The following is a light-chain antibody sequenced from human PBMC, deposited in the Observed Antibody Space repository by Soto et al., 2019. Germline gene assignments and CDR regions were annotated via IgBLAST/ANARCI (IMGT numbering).Light chain of an antibody. CDR2: GAS. J-gene: IGKJ3*01. CDR3: QQRSDWPPIFT. Sequence: EIVLTQSPATLSLSPGERATLSCRASQSVSTYLAWYQQKPGQDPRLLIYGASNRATGIPARFSGSGSETDFTLTISSLEPEDFAVYYCQQRSDWPPIFTFGPGTKVDIK. CDR1: QSVSTY. V-gene: IGKV3-11*01.